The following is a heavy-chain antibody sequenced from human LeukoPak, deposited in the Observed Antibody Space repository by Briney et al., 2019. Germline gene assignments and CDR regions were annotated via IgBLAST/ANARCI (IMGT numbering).Heavy chain of an antibody. J-gene: IGHJ4*02. D-gene: IGHD5-24*01. CDR3: ARPPGRDGYNRYDY. CDR2: IDPDSGGT. CDR1: GYTFTGYY. Sequence: GASVKVSCKSSGYTFTGYYMHWVRQAPGQGLEWMGWIDPDSGGTNYAQKFQGRVTMTRDTSISTAYMEVGRLRSDDTAVYYCARPPGRDGYNRYDYWGQGTLVTVSS. V-gene: IGHV1-2*02.